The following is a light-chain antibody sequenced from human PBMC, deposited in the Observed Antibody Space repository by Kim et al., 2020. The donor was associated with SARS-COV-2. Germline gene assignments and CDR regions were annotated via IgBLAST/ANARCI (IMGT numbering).Light chain of an antibody. CDR1: NIGSKG. J-gene: IGLJ1*01. Sequence: SYELTQAPSVSVAPGMTARITCGGNNIGSKGVHWYQQKPGQAPMLVIYYDSDRPAGISERFSGSNSGNTATLTISRVEAGDEADYYCRVWDTSSDHYVFGTGTKVTVL. CDR3: RVWDTSSDHYV. V-gene: IGLV3-21*04. CDR2: YDS.